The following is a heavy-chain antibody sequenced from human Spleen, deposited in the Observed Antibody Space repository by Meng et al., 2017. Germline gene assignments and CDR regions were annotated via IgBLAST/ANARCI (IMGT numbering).Heavy chain of an antibody. CDR3: AACTKRYDNTDAFDI. V-gene: IGHV4-4*02. CDR1: GGSISNDNW. Sequence: TRSLTGAVSGGSISNDNWWSWGRQPPGKGLEWIGEIYHSGDTYYNPSLKSRVAMSVDKSKNQFSLKLNSVTAADTAVFYCAACTKRYDNTDAFDIWGQGTMVTVSS. J-gene: IGHJ3*02. D-gene: IGHD1-1*01. CDR2: IYHSGDT.